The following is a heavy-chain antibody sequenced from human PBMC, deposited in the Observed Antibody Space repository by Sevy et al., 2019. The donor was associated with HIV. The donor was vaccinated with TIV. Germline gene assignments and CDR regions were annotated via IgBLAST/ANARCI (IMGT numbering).Heavy chain of an antibody. J-gene: IGHJ3*02. V-gene: IGHV3-11*04. CDR3: ARDGERGYSYGGDAFDI. CDR2: ISSSGSTI. Sequence: GGSLRLSCAVSGFTFSDYYMTWIRQAPGKGLEWVSYISSSGSTIYYADSVKGRFTISRDNGKNSLYLQMNSLRAEDTAVYYCARDGERGYSYGGDAFDIWGQGTMVTVSS. D-gene: IGHD5-18*01. CDR1: GFTFSDYY.